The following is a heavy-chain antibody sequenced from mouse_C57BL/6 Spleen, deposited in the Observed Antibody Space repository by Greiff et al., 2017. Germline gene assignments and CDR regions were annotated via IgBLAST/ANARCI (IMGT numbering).Heavy chain of an antibody. CDR1: GYTFPSYW. Sequence: VQLQQPGTELVKPGASVKLSCKASGYTFPSYWMHWVKQRPGQGLEWIGNINPSNGGTNYNEKFKSKATLTVDKSSSTAYMQLSSLTSEDSAVYYCARSGYDGYYLFAYWGQGTLVTVSA. V-gene: IGHV1-53*01. J-gene: IGHJ3*01. CDR3: ARSGYDGYYLFAY. CDR2: INPSNGGT. D-gene: IGHD2-3*01.